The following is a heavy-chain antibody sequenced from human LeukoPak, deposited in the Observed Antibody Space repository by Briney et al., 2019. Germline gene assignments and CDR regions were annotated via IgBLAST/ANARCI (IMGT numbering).Heavy chain of an antibody. V-gene: IGHV3-33*01. CDR1: GLTFSSYG. D-gene: IGHD3-22*01. J-gene: IGHJ6*02. CDR3: ARDPYDSSGRRGYYYYGMDV. CDR2: IWYDGSNK. Sequence: GRPLRLSCAASGLTFSSYGMLWVRQAPGKALEWVAVIWYDGSNKYYADSVKGRFTISRDNSKNTLYLQMNSLRAEDTAVYYCARDPYDSSGRRGYYYYGMDVWGQGTTVTVSS.